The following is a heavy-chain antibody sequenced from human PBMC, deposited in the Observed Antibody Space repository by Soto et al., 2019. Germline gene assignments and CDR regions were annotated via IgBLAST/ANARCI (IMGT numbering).Heavy chain of an antibody. CDR2: ISGGGGST. CDR1: GFTFSHYA. CDR3: VNSPTRWFGDINSNSGMDL. J-gene: IGHJ6*02. Sequence: LRLSCATSGFTFSHYAMSRVRQAPGKGLEWVSGISGGGGSTYSEDSVKGRFTISRDNSKNKLFLQMNRLRAELSAVYYCVNSPTRWFGDINSNSGMDLWGQGTTVTVSS. V-gene: IGHV3-23*01. D-gene: IGHD3-10*01.